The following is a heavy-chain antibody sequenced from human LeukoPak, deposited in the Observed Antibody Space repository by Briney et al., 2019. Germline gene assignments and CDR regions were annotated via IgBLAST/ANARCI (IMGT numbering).Heavy chain of an antibody. CDR1: GGSFSGYY. V-gene: IGHV4-34*01. Sequence: SETLSLTCAVYGGSFSGYYWSWFRQPPGKGLEWIGEINHSGSTNYNPSLKSRVTISVDTSKNQFSLKLSSVTAADTAVYYCARGWNVVVPAAGAYYYGMDVWGKGTTVTVSS. CDR2: INHSGST. D-gene: IGHD2-2*01. J-gene: IGHJ6*04. CDR3: ARGWNVVVPAAGAYYYGMDV.